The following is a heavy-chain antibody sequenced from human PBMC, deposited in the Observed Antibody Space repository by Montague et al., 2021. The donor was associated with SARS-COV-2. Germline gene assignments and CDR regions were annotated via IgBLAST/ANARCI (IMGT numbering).Heavy chain of an antibody. J-gene: IGHJ3*01. CDR3: ERRRGLEGYYYISGSYAFVV. CDR2: IYPGDSDT. D-gene: IGHD3-10*01. CDR1: GYSFTSYW. Sequence: QSGAEVKKSGESLKISCKGSGYSFTSYWIGWVRQMPGKGLEWMGIIYPGDSDTRYSPSFQGQVTISADKSISTAYLQWSSLKASDTAMYYCERRRGLEGYYYISGSYAFVVGGRGTMVTISS. V-gene: IGHV5-51*01.